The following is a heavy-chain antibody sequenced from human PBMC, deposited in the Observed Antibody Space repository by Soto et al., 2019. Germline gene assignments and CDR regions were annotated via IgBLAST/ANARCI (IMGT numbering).Heavy chain of an antibody. V-gene: IGHV3-30*18. CDR3: AKDEDYGDYVPNY. CDR1: GFTFSSYG. J-gene: IGHJ4*02. D-gene: IGHD4-17*01. Sequence: QVQLVESGGGVVQPGRSLRLSCAASGFTFSSYGMHWVRQAPGKGLEWVAVISYDGSNKYYADSVKGRFTISRDNSKNTLYLQMHSLRAEDTAVYYCAKDEDYGDYVPNYWGQGTLVTVSS. CDR2: ISYDGSNK.